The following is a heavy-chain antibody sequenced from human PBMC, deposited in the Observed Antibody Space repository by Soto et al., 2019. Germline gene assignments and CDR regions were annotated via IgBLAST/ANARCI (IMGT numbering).Heavy chain of an antibody. CDR1: GGSISSGGYY. CDR2: IYYSGST. Sequence: SETLSLTCTVSGGSISSGGYYWSWIRQHPGKGLEWIGYIYYSGSTYYNPSLKSRVTISVDASKNQFSLKLSSVTAADTAVYYCARVSLVLRFLEWFGYYGMDVWGPGTTLTVSS. V-gene: IGHV4-31*03. D-gene: IGHD3-3*01. CDR3: ARVSLVLRFLEWFGYYGMDV. J-gene: IGHJ6*02.